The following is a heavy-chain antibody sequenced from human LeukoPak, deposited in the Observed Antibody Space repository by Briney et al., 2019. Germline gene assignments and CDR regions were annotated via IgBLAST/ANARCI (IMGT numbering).Heavy chain of an antibody. J-gene: IGHJ4*02. V-gene: IGHV3-53*01. CDR1: GFTVSSNY. CDR3: ARGRAAATPDY. Sequence: PGGSLRLSCAASGFTVSSNYMSWVRQAPGKGLEWVSVIYSGGSTYYADSVKGRFTISRDNSKNTLYLQMNSLRAEDTAVYYCARGRAAATPDYWGQGALVTVSS. D-gene: IGHD6-13*01. CDR2: IYSGGST.